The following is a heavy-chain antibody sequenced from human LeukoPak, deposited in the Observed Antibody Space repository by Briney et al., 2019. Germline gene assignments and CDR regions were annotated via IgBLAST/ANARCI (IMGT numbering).Heavy chain of an antibody. CDR3: AELGITMIGGV. CDR2: ISSSGSTI. CDR1: GFTLICCG. Sequence: PGGSLRLSCAASGFTLICCGMNWVRQAPGKGLEWVSYISSSGSTIYYADSVKGRFTISRDNAKNSLYLQMNSLRAEDTAVYYCAELGITMIGGVWGKGTTVTISS. V-gene: IGHV3-48*04. J-gene: IGHJ6*04. D-gene: IGHD3-10*02.